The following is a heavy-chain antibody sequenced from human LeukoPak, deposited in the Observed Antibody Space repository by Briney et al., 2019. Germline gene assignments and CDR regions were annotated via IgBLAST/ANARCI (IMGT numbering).Heavy chain of an antibody. CDR3: AKDIKPAHTAARNGPSY. V-gene: IGHV3-30*02. Sequence: GGSLRLSCAASRFSFSTYPMGWVRQAPGKGLEWVAFIRFDGTIKYYADSVKGRFTISRDNSKNTLYLQMNSLRGEDTAVYYCAKDIKPAHTAARNGPSYWGQGTLVTVSS. CDR2: IRFDGTIK. CDR1: RFSFSTYP. J-gene: IGHJ4*02. D-gene: IGHD6-6*01.